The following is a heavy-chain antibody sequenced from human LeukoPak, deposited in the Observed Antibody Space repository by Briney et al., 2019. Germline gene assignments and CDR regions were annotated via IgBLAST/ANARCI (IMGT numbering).Heavy chain of an antibody. CDR1: GGTFSSYA. CDR2: SIPILGIA. CDR3: ARGVTSTAMVKEDFDY. V-gene: IGHV1-69*04. J-gene: IGHJ4*02. D-gene: IGHD5-18*01. Sequence: SVKVSCKASGGTFSSYASSWVRQAPGQGLEWMGRSIPILGIANYAQKFQGRVTITADKSTSTAYMELSSLRSEDTAVYYCARGVTSTAMVKEDFDYWGQGTLVTVSS.